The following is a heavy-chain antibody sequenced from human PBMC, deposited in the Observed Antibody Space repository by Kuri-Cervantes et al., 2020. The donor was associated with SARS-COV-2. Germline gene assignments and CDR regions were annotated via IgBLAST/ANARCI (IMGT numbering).Heavy chain of an antibody. D-gene: IGHD2-21*01. V-gene: IGHV3-48*01. CDR3: ARDSVVLAFHYYMDV. CDR1: GFTFDDYA. Sequence: GGSLRLSCAASGFTFDDYAMHWVRQAPGKGLEWVSYISSTSNTIYYADSVKGRFTISRDNAKNSLYLHMSSLRAEDTAVYYCARDSVVLAFHYYMDVWGKGTTVTVSS. J-gene: IGHJ6*03. CDR2: ISSTSNTI.